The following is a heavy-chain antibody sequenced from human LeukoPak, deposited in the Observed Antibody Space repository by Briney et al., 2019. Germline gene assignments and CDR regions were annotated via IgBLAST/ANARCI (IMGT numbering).Heavy chain of an antibody. CDR3: ARAVSSGWYRVDY. Sequence: SETLSLTCAVYGGSFSGYYWSWIRQPPGKGLEWIGEINHSGSTNYNPSLKSRVTISVDTSKNQFSLKLSSVTAADTAVYYCARAVSSGWYRVDYWGQGTLVTVSS. J-gene: IGHJ4*02. CDR1: GGSFSGYY. V-gene: IGHV4-34*01. CDR2: INHSGST. D-gene: IGHD6-19*01.